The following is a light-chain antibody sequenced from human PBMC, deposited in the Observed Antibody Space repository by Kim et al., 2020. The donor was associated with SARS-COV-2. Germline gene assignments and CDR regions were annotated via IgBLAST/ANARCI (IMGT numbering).Light chain of an antibody. CDR3: SSYTGSTTLYV. Sequence: QSITISCTGTSSDVGAYDYVSWFKQLPGKAPQLVIYDVSYRPSGISNRLSGSKSGNTASLTISGLQTEDEADYFCSSYTGSTTLYVFGTGTKVSV. V-gene: IGLV2-14*03. CDR2: DVS. J-gene: IGLJ1*01. CDR1: SSDVGAYDY.